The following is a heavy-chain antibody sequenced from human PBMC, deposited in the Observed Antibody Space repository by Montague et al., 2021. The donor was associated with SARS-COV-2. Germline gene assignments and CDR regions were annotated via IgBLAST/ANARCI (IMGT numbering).Heavy chain of an antibody. D-gene: IGHD3-10*01. V-gene: IGHV4/OR15-8*01. CDR3: SRRGLGSWALDA. CDR1: GGSISDNNW. Sequence: SETLSLTCAVSGGSISDNNWWTWVRQSPGKGPEWVGEIYHSGHYNIKASLRSRVTISVDKTKNQFSLKMTSLTAADTAVYYCSRRGLGSWALDAWGQGTSVTVSS. CDR2: IYHSGHY. J-gene: IGHJ5*02.